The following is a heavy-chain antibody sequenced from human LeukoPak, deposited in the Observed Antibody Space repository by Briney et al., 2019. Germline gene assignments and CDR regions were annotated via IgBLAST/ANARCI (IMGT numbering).Heavy chain of an antibody. V-gene: IGHV1-69*01. J-gene: IGHJ4*02. CDR3: ASPPNYYDSSGYFLYYFDY. CDR1: GGTFSSYA. CDR2: IIPIFGTA. D-gene: IGHD3-22*01. Sequence: SVKVSCKASGGTFSSYAISWVRQAPGQGLEWMGGIIPIFGTANYAQKFQGRVTVTADESTSTAYMELSSLRSEDTAVYYCASPPNYYDSSGYFLYYFDYWGQGTLVTVSS.